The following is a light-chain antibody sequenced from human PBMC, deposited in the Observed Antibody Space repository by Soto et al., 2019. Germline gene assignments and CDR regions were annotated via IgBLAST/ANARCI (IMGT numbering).Light chain of an antibody. V-gene: IGKV4-1*01. CDR3: QQYYTTLIT. CDR1: QSVLCSSNNKNY. Sequence: DIVMTQSPDSLAVSLGERATINCKSSQSVLCSSNNKNYLAWYQQKPGQPPNLLISWASTRESGVPDRFSGSGSGTDFTLTISSLQAEDVAVYYCQQYYTTLITFGQGTRLEIK. J-gene: IGKJ5*01. CDR2: WAS.